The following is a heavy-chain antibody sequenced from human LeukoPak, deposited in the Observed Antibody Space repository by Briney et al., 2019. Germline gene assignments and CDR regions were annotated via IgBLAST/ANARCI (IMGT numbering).Heavy chain of an antibody. Sequence: GRCLRLSCAPSGFTFSRHCMHWVRQAPGKGREWVAIISNDGSRKYYGHSVEGRFTISRDNSKNTLYLQMDSLRAEDTAVYYCARDRAWNYFDYWGQGTLVTVSS. CDR3: ARDRAWNYFDY. J-gene: IGHJ4*02. CDR2: ISNDGSRK. D-gene: IGHD3-3*01. V-gene: IGHV3-30*03. CDR1: GFTFSRHC.